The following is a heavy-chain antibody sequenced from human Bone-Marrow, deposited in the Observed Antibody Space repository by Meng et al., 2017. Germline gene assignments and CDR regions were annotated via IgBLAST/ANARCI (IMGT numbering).Heavy chain of an antibody. V-gene: IGHV1-3*01. CDR2: INAGNGNT. CDR3: ARGGRYSSGWSDY. Sequence: QVQLVQSGAEGKKTGASVKVSCKASGYTFTSYAMHWVRQAPGQRLEWMGWINAGNGNTKYSQKFQGRVTITRDTSASTAYMELSSLRSEDTAVYYCARGGRYSSGWSDYWGQGTLVTVSS. D-gene: IGHD6-19*01. CDR1: GYTFTSYA. J-gene: IGHJ4*02.